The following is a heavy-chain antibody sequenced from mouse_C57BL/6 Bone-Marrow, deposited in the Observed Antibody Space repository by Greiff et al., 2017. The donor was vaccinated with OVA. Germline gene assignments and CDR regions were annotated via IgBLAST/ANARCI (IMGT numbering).Heavy chain of an antibody. V-gene: IGHV1-81*01. CDR1: GYTFTSYG. CDR2: IYPRSGNT. D-gene: IGHD2-4*01. J-gene: IGHJ2*01. CDR3: ARSGDYDGLDY. Sequence: VQLQQSGAELARPGASVKLSCKASGYTFTSYGIRWVKQRPGQGLEWIGEIYPRSGNTYYNEKFKGKATLTADKSSSTAYMELRSLTSEDSAVYFCARSGDYDGLDYWGQGTTLTVSS.